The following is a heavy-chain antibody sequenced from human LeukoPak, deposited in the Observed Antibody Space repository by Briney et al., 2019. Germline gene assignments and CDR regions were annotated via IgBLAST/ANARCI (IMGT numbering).Heavy chain of an antibody. Sequence: ASVKVSCKASGYTFTGYYMHWVRQAPGQGLEWMGWINPNRGGTNYAQKFQGRVTMTRDTSISTAYMELSRLRSDDTAVYYCARADDYYYDSSGYLHYWGQGTLVTVSS. CDR2: INPNRGGT. CDR1: GYTFTGYY. D-gene: IGHD3-22*01. J-gene: IGHJ4*02. CDR3: ARADDYYYDSSGYLHY. V-gene: IGHV1-2*02.